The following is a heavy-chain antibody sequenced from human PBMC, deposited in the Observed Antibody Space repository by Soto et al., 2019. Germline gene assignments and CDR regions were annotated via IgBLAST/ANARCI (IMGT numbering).Heavy chain of an antibody. CDR2: INPNSGGT. CDR1: GYTFTDYY. Sequence: QVQLVQSGPEVKKPGASVKVSCKASGYTFTDYYMQWVRQAPGQGLEWMRWINPNSGGTNSAPKFQGRVSMTRDTSISTAYLELSSLRSDDTAVYYCAGTGGISSWGQGTLVIVSS. V-gene: IGHV1-2*02. CDR3: AGTGGISS. J-gene: IGHJ4*02. D-gene: IGHD1-26*01.